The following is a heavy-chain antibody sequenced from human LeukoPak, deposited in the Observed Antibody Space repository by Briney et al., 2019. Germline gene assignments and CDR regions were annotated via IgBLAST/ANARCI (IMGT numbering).Heavy chain of an antibody. V-gene: IGHV4-39*01. CDR2: IYYSGST. CDR3: ARQYCSGGSCYDGHNWFDP. J-gene: IGHJ5*02. Sequence: SETLSLTCTVSGGSISSSSYYWGWIRQPPGKGLEWIGSIYYSGSTYYNPSLKSRVTISVDTSKNQFSLKLSSVTAADTAVYYCARQYCSGGSCYDGHNWFDPWGQGTLVTVSS. CDR1: GGSISSSSYY. D-gene: IGHD2-15*01.